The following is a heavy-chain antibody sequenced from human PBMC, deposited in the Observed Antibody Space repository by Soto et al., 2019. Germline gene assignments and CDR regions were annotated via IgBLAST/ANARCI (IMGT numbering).Heavy chain of an antibody. D-gene: IGHD3-3*01. Sequence: PSETLSLTCTGCGGSISSGRYDWGWIGQPPGMGLEWIGSIYYSGSTYYNPSLKSRVTISVDTSKNQFSLKLSSVTAADTAAYYCARHPKPVYDFWSGYYGNSYYGMDVWGQGTTVT. CDR2: IYYSGST. CDR3: ARHPKPVYDFWSGYYGNSYYGMDV. J-gene: IGHJ6*02. V-gene: IGHV4-39*01. CDR1: GGSISSGRYD.